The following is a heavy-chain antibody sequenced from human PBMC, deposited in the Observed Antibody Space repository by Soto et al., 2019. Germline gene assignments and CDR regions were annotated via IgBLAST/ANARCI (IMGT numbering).Heavy chain of an antibody. D-gene: IGHD3-16*02. Sequence: QVHLVQSGAEVRKPGSSVKVSCKASGGTFSTYAFSWVRQAHGQGLEWVGGIIPVFGATFYAQKFQGRVTVTAYESTTTVYMELSSLKPEDTGLYYCARGEGYSCTLYAGFDFWGQRTQITVSS. CDR1: GGTFSTYA. CDR3: ARGEGYSCTLYAGFDF. J-gene: IGHJ4*02. V-gene: IGHV1-69*01. CDR2: IIPVFGAT.